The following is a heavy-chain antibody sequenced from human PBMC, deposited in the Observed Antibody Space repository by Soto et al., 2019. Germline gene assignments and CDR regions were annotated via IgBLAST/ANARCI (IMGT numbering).Heavy chain of an antibody. Sequence: QVQLVQSGAEVKKPGASVKVSCKASGYTFTSYAMHWVRQAPGQRLEWMGWINAGNGNTKYSQKFQGRVTITRDTSASTAYMELRSLRSEDTAVYYCAGAPRGDIVVVPAARYYYYGMDVWGQGTTVTVSS. D-gene: IGHD2-2*01. CDR1: GYTFTSYA. J-gene: IGHJ6*02. CDR3: AGAPRGDIVVVPAARYYYYGMDV. V-gene: IGHV1-3*01. CDR2: INAGNGNT.